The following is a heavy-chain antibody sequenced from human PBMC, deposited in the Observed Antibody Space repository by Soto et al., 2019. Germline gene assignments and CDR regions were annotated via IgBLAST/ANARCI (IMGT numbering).Heavy chain of an antibody. J-gene: IGHJ4*02. V-gene: IGHV3-30-3*01. CDR2: ISYDGSNK. CDR1: GFTFSSYA. Sequence: QVQLVESGGGVVQPGRSLRLSCAASGFTFSSYAMHWVRQAPGKGLEWVAVISYDGSNKYYVDSVKGRFTISRDNSKNTLYLQMNSLRAENTAVYYCARVWGAAASQIEYWGQGTLETDTS. CDR3: ARVWGAAASQIEY. D-gene: IGHD6-13*01.